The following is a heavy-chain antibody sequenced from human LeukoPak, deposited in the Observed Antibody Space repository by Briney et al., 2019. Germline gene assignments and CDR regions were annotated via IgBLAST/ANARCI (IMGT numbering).Heavy chain of an antibody. Sequence: PSETLSLTCTVSGGSISSSSYYWGWIRQPPGKGLEWIGSIYYSGSTYYNPSLKSRVTISVDKSKNQFSLKLSSVTAADTAVYYCAGAHYDFWSGMSGYMDVWGKGTTVTVSS. V-gene: IGHV4-39*07. CDR2: IYYSGST. D-gene: IGHD3-3*01. CDR3: AGAHYDFWSGMSGYMDV. J-gene: IGHJ6*03. CDR1: GGSISSSSYY.